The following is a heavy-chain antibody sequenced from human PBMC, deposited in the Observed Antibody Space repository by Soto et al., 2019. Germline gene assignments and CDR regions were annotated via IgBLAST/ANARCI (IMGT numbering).Heavy chain of an antibody. Sequence: QVQLVEFGGGVVQPGRSLRLSCAASRFTFSNYAMHWVRQAPGKGLQWVALISFDGSTKYYADSVKGRFTISRDNSKNTLYLHMNSLRAEDTAVYYCARSPGYCSTARCYGRDFAMDVWGQGTTVTVSS. V-gene: IGHV3-30-3*01. D-gene: IGHD2-2*01. CDR3: ARSPGYCSTARCYGRDFAMDV. J-gene: IGHJ6*02. CDR2: ISFDGSTK. CDR1: RFTFSNYA.